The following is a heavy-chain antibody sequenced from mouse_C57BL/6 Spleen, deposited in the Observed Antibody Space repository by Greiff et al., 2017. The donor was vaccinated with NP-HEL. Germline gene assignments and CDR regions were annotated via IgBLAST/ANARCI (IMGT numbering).Heavy chain of an antibody. CDR3: ASYYDYDAGFAY. CDR1: GFTFSSYG. V-gene: IGHV5-6*01. D-gene: IGHD2-4*01. Sequence: EVMLVESGGDLVKPGGSLKLSCAASGFTFSSYGMSWVRQTPDKRLEWVATISSGGSYTYYPDSVKGRFTISRDNAKNTLYLQMSSLKSEDTAMYYCASYYDYDAGFAYWGQGTLVTVSA. CDR2: ISSGGSYT. J-gene: IGHJ3*01.